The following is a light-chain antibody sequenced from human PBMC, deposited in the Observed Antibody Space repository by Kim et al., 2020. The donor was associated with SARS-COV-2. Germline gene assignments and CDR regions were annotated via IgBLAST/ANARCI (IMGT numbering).Light chain of an antibody. CDR1: QGIATW. J-gene: IGKJ4*01. Sequence: DIQMTQSPSSVSASIGDRVTITCRASQGIATWLVWYQQKPGKAPKVLIYAASSLQSGVPSRFSGSGSGTDFTLTISNLQPEDFATYYCQQVNNFPRTFGRGTKVDIK. V-gene: IGKV1D-12*01. CDR2: AAS. CDR3: QQVNNFPRT.